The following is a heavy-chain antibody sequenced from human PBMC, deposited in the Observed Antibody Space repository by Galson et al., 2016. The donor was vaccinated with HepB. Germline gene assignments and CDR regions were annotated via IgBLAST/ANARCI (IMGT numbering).Heavy chain of an antibody. Sequence: SLRLSCAASGFTFSHYAMAWVRQAPGKGLEWVSTIGGGGGNTHYADSVKGRFTISRDNSKNTLYLQMISLRAEDTAVYYFAREGAEMAGAGTAFDYWGQGTLVPVSS. CDR2: IGGGGGNT. D-gene: IGHD6-19*01. V-gene: IGHV3-23*01. CDR1: GFTFSHYA. J-gene: IGHJ4*02. CDR3: AREGAEMAGAGTAFDY.